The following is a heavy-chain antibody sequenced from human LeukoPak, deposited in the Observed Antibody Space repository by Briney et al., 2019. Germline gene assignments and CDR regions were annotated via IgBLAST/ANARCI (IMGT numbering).Heavy chain of an antibody. CDR3: ARLAAAGSRFDP. CDR2: IYTSGST. CDR1: GGSISSYY. Sequence: SETLSLTCTVSGGSISSYYWSWIRQPAGKGLEWIGRIYTSGSTNYNPSLKSRVTMSVDTSKNQFSLNLSSVTAADTAVYYCARLAAAGSRFDPWGQGTLVTVSS. D-gene: IGHD6-13*01. J-gene: IGHJ5*02. V-gene: IGHV4-4*07.